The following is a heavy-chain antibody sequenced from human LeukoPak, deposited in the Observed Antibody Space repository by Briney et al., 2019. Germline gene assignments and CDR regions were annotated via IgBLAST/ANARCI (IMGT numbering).Heavy chain of an antibody. CDR3: ARSYAPGYI. Sequence: GGSLRLSCTVSGFTLSSYEMSWIRQAPGKGLEWVSSIDYDGGSGHYADSVKGRFTISRDNSNNTLFLHLNSLRGEDTAVYYCARSYAPGYIWGQGTMVTVSS. D-gene: IGHD2-2*01. CDR1: GFTLSSYE. CDR2: IDYDGGSG. J-gene: IGHJ3*02. V-gene: IGHV3-23*01.